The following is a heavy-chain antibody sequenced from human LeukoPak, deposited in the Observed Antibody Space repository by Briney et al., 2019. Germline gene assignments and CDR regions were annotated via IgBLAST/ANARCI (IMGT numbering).Heavy chain of an antibody. J-gene: IGHJ4*02. Sequence: GGSLRLSCAASGFTFDDHAMHWVRQTPGKGLEWVSGIGWNGGTIDYADSVKGRFTISRDNAKNSLYLQMNSLRDEDTALYYCAKVGSGSGWYSAFHYWGQGTLVTVSS. CDR3: AKVGSGSGWYSAFHY. CDR2: IGWNGGTI. D-gene: IGHD6-19*01. CDR1: GFTFDDHA. V-gene: IGHV3-9*01.